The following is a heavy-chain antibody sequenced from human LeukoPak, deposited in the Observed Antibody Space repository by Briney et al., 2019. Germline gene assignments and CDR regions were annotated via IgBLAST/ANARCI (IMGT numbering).Heavy chain of an antibody. CDR1: GGSISSGGYY. D-gene: IGHD3-22*01. J-gene: IGHJ4*02. CDR3: ARVGYYYDSSGYYPFDY. V-gene: IGHV4-31*03. CDR2: IYYSGST. Sequence: SQTLSLTCTVSGGSISSGGYYWSWIRHQPGKGLEWIGYIYYSGSTDYNPSLKSRLAISVDTSKNQFSLKVTSVTAADTAVYYCARVGYYYDSSGYYPFDYWGQGTLVTVSS.